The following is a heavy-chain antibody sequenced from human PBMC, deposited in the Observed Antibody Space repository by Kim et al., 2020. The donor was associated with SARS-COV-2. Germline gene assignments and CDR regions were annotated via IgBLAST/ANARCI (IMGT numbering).Heavy chain of an antibody. V-gene: IGHV3-21*01. J-gene: IGHJ6*02. CDR1: GFTFSSYS. Sequence: GGSLRLSCAASGFTFSSYSMNWVRQAPGKGLEWVSSISSSSSYIYYADSVKGRFTISRDNAKNSLYLQMNSLRAEDTAVYYCARDIAVVPYYYYGMDVWGQGTTVTVSS. D-gene: IGHD6-19*01. CDR2: ISSSSSYI. CDR3: ARDIAVVPYYYYGMDV.